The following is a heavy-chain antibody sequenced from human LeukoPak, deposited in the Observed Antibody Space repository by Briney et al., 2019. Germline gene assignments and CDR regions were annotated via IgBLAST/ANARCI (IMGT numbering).Heavy chain of an antibody. Sequence: SETLSLTCTVSGGSISSYYWSWIRQPPGQGLERIGYIYYSGSTTYPPSLKSLVTISVDTSKNQFSLTLSSVTAADTAVYYCARMAYYDILTVDYWGQGTLVTVSS. CDR1: GGSISSYY. J-gene: IGHJ4*02. CDR3: ARMAYYDILTVDY. D-gene: IGHD3-9*01. CDR2: IYYSGST. V-gene: IGHV4-59*08.